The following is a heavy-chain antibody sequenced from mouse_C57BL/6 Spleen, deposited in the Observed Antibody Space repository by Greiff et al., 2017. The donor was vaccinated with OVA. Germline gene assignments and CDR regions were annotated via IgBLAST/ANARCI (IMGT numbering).Heavy chain of an antibody. CDR1: GYSFTGYY. V-gene: IGHV1-42*01. J-gene: IGHJ1*03. CDR3: AKTRLTGYWYFDV. Sequence: EVQLQQSGPELVKPGASVKISCKASGYSFTGYYMNWVKQSPEKSLEWIGEINPSTGGTTYNQKFKAKATLTVDKSSSTAYMQLKSLTSEDSAVYYCAKTRLTGYWYFDVWGTGTTVTVSS. CDR2: INPSTGGT. D-gene: IGHD4-1*01.